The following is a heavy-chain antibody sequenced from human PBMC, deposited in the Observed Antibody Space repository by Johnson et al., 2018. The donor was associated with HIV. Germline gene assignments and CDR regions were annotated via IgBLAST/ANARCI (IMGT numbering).Heavy chain of an antibody. CDR3: ARAHPLVADAFDI. D-gene: IGHD2-2*01. CDR2: ISWNSGSI. V-gene: IGHV3-9*01. Sequence: DVQVVESGGGLVQPGRSLRLSCAASGFTFDDYVMHWVRQAPGKGLEWVSGISWNSGSIGYADSVKGRFTISRDSAKNSLYLQMNSLRAEDTAVYYCARAHPLVADAFDIWGQGTMVTVSS. J-gene: IGHJ3*02. CDR1: GFTFDDYV.